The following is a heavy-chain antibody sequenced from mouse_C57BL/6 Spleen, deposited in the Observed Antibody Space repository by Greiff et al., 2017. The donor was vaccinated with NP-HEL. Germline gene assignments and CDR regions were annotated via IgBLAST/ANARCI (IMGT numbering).Heavy chain of an antibody. CDR3: ARITTVVGAMDY. CDR1: GFTFSDYY. D-gene: IGHD1-1*01. V-gene: IGHV5-12*01. J-gene: IGHJ4*01. CDR2: ISNGGGST. Sequence: EVKLVESGGGLVQPGGSLKLSCAASGFTFSDYYMYWVRQTPEKRLEWVAYISNGGGSTYYPDTVKGRFTISRDNAKNTLYLQMSRLKSEDTAMYYCARITTVVGAMDYWGQGTSVTVSS.